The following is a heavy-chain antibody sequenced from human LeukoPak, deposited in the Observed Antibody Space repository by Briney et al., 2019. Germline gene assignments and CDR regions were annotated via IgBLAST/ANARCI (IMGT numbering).Heavy chain of an antibody. CDR2: ISGSGGST. CDR1: GFTFSSYA. V-gene: IGHV3-23*01. CDR3: AKGEASDYGAYYFDS. D-gene: IGHD4-17*01. J-gene: IGHJ4*02. Sequence: PGGSLRLSCAASGFTFSSYAMSWVRQAPGKGLEWVSAISGSGGSTYYADSVKGRFTISRDNSKNTLYLQMNSLRAEDTAVYYCAKGEASDYGAYYFDSWGQGTLVTVSS.